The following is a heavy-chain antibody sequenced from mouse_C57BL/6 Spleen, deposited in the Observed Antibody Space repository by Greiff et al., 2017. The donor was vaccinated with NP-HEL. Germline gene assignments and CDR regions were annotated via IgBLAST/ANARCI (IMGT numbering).Heavy chain of an antibody. Sequence: QVQLKQSGAELARPGASVKLSCKASGYTFTSYGISWVKQRTGQGLEWIGEIYPRSGNTYYNEKFKGKATLTADKSSSTAYMELRSLTSEDSAVYFCARWDISSSYYFDYWGQGTTLTVSS. D-gene: IGHD1-1*01. V-gene: IGHV1-81*01. CDR1: GYTFTSYG. J-gene: IGHJ2*01. CDR2: IYPRSGNT. CDR3: ARWDISSSYYFDY.